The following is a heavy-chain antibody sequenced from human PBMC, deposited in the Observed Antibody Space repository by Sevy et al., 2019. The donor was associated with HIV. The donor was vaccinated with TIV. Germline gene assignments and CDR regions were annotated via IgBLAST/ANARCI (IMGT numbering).Heavy chain of an antibody. J-gene: IGHJ4*02. Sequence: ASVKVSCKASGGTFSSYAISWVRQAPGQGLEWMGGIIPIFGTANYAQKFQGRVTITADESTSTAYMELSSLRSEDTAVYYCARVNKDRPYYYGSSGPNEGYFDYWGQGTLVTVSS. CDR3: ARVNKDRPYYYGSSGPNEGYFDY. CDR2: IIPIFGTA. V-gene: IGHV1-69*13. CDR1: GGTFSSYA. D-gene: IGHD3-22*01.